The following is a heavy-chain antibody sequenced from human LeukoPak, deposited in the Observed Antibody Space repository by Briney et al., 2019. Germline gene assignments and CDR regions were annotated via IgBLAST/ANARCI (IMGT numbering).Heavy chain of an antibody. V-gene: IGHV3-23*01. CDR1: GFTFANYG. J-gene: IGHJ4*02. Sequence: QPGGSLRLSCAASGFTFANYGMSWVRQAPGKGLEWVSFITTNGGRTSYADSVEGRFTISRDNPRNTLYMQMNSLRDEDTAVYYCAKGLWFGESIAAEDYWGQGTLVTVSS. CDR3: AKGLWFGESIAAEDY. CDR2: ITTNGGRT. D-gene: IGHD3-10*01.